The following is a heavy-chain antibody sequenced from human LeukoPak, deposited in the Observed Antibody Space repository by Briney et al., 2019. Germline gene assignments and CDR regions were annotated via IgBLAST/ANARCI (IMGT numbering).Heavy chain of an antibody. J-gene: IGHJ4*02. V-gene: IGHV1-46*01. CDR2: INPSGGST. Sequence: ASVKVSCKASGYIFTSYHIHWVRQAPGQGLEWMGIINPSGGSTNYAQKFQGRVTMTRDTSTSTVYMELSSLRSEDTAVYYCARDLYHRYYDNSGYAFDYWGQGTLVTVSS. CDR1: GYIFTSYH. D-gene: IGHD3-22*01. CDR3: ARDLYHRYYDNSGYAFDY.